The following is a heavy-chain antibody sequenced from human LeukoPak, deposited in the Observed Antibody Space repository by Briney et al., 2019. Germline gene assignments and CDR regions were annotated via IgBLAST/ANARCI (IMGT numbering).Heavy chain of an antibody. CDR3: ARRGYPVYYYYMDV. Sequence: ASVKVSCKTSGYTFTSYGISWVRQAPGRGLEWMGWISADNGKTNYAQKLQGRVTMTTDTSTTTAYMELRSLRSDDTAVYYCARRGYPVYYYYMDVWGKGTTVTISS. J-gene: IGHJ6*03. D-gene: IGHD5-12*01. CDR2: ISADNGKT. V-gene: IGHV1-18*01. CDR1: GYTFTSYG.